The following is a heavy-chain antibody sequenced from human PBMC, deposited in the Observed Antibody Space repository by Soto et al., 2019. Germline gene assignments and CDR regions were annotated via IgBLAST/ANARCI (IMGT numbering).Heavy chain of an antibody. J-gene: IGHJ4*02. D-gene: IGHD6-19*01. Sequence: QVQLVQSGGEVREPGASVKVSCKASGYSFLYYAISWVRQAPGHGREWLGWISPYNANTKYGERVQGRVTITTDTATSTAYLELRSLTSDDTAVYYCAVRGSDTSKGLLGWGQGTLVTVSS. CDR1: GYSFLYYA. CDR3: AVRGSDTSKGLLG. CDR2: ISPYNANT. V-gene: IGHV1-18*01.